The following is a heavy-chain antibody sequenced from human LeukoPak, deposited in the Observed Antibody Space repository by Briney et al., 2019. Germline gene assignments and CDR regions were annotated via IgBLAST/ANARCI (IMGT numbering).Heavy chain of an antibody. V-gene: IGHV3-48*04. CDR3: ARVSVLRFLEWLSGVDY. J-gene: IGHJ4*02. CDR2: ISSSGSTI. Sequence: GGSLRLSCAASGFTFSSYAMSWVRQAPGTGLEWVAYISSSGSTIYYADSVKGRFTISRDNAKNSLYLQMNSLRAEDTAVYYCARVSVLRFLEWLSGVDYWGQRTLVTVSS. CDR1: GFTFSSYA. D-gene: IGHD3-3*01.